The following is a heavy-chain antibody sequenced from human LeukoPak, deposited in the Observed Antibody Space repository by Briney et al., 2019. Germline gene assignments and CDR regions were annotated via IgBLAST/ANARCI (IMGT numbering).Heavy chain of an antibody. CDR1: GGSISSYY. D-gene: IGHD5-12*01. CDR3: ARERVSYSGYDFGFYYFDY. CDR2: IYTSGST. J-gene: IGHJ4*02. V-gene: IGHV4-4*07. Sequence: SETLSLTCTASGGSISSYYWSWIRQPAGKGLEWIGRIYTSGSTNYNPSLKSRVTMSVDTSKNQFSLKLSSVTAADTAVYYCARERVSYSGYDFGFYYFDYWGQGTLVTVSS.